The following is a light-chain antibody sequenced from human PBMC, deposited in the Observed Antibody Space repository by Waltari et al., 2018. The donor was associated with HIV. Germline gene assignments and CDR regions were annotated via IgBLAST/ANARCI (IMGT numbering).Light chain of an antibody. J-gene: IGLJ3*02. CDR1: SSTIGSYT. Sequence: QSVLTQPPSASGTPGQRVTISCSGSSSTIGSYTVNWYQQLPGTAPKLLIYSNNQRPSGVPDRFYGSKSGTSASLAISGLQSEDEADYYCAAWDDSLNGGVFGGGTKLTVL. V-gene: IGLV1-44*01. CDR3: AAWDDSLNGGV. CDR2: SNN.